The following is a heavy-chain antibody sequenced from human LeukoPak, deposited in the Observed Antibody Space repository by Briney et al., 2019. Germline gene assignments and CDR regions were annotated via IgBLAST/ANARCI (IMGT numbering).Heavy chain of an antibody. V-gene: IGHV3-73*01. Sequence: GGSLRLSCAASGFTFSGSAMHWVRQASGKGLEWVGRIRSKANSYATAYAASVKDRFTISRDDSKNTAYLQMNSLKTEDTVVYYCARGDYDISDYWGQGTLVTVSS. D-gene: IGHD3-9*01. CDR2: IRSKANSYAT. CDR1: GFTFSGSA. J-gene: IGHJ4*02. CDR3: ARGDYDISDY.